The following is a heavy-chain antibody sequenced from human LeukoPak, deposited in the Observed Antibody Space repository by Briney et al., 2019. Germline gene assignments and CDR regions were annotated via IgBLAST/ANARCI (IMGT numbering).Heavy chain of an antibody. CDR3: ARGRRVGGQPRYFDY. V-gene: IGHV4-34*01. D-gene: IGHD1-26*01. J-gene: IGHJ4*02. CDR2: INPSGST. CDR1: GGSFNDYY. Sequence: SETLSLTCGVSGGSFNDYYWTWIRQSPGKGLEWVGEINPSGSTNHNPALKSRVTMSIDTSRTQFSLRLSSVTAADTAVYYCARGRRVGGQPRYFDYWGQGSLVTVSS.